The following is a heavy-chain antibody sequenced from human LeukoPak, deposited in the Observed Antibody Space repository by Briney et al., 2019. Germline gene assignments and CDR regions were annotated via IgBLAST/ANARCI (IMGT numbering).Heavy chain of an antibody. V-gene: IGHV4-34*01. J-gene: IGHJ4*02. CDR2: IYYSGST. CDR1: GGSFSGYY. CDR3: ARDRAPQWLGGRGENFDY. Sequence: PSETLSLTCAVYGGSFSGYYWSWIRQPPGKGLEWIGSIYYSGSTYYNPSLKSRVTISVDTSKNQFSLRLSSVTAADTAVYYCARDRAPQWLGGRGENFDYWGQGTLVTVSS. D-gene: IGHD6-19*01.